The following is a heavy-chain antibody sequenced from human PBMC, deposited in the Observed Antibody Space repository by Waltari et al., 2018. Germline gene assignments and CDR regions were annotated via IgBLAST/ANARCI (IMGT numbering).Heavy chain of an antibody. CDR2: IRSKSEGETT. D-gene: IGHD4-4*01. V-gene: IGHV3-15*01. J-gene: IGHJ5*02. CDR1: GFPFTNSC. CDR3: TADSSWTNYRTQTGFDL. Sequence: EVQLVESGGGLVKPGGSLRLSCAASGFPFTNSCMSGVRQAPGKGLGRVCRIRSKSEGETTDFAAPVKGRVTISRDESKNTVYLQMNSLMTEDTAVYYCTADSSWTNYRTQTGFDLWGQGTLVTVSS.